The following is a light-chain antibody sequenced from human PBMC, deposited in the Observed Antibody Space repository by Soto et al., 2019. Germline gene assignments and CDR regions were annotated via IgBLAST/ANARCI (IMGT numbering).Light chain of an antibody. V-gene: IGKV2-30*02. J-gene: IGKJ2*01. CDR2: QVS. CDR1: RSLVHSDGNIY. Sequence: DVVLTQSPLSLSVTHGQPASISCGSSRSLVHSDGNIYLIWFQQRPGQSPRRLIYQVSNRDSGVPDRFSGSGSVTDFTLKISRVEAEDVGVYYCLQATHWPHTFGQGTNVDI. CDR3: LQATHWPHT.